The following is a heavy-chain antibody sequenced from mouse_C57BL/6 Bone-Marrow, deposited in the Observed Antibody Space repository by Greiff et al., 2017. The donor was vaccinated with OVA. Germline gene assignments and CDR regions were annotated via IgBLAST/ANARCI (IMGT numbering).Heavy chain of an antibody. CDR3: ARFLYAMDY. Sequence: VQLKESGPELVKPGASVKIPCKASGYTFTDYNMDWVKQSHGKSLEWIGDINPNNGGTIYNQKFKGKATLTVDKSSSTAYMELRSLTSEDTAVYYCARFLYAMDYWGQGTSVTVSS. CDR1: GYTFTDYN. V-gene: IGHV1-18*01. CDR2: INPNNGGT. J-gene: IGHJ4*01.